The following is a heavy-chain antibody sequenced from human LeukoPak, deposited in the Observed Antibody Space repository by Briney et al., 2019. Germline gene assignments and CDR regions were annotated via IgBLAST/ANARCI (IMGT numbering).Heavy chain of an antibody. Sequence: SETLSLTCTVSGGSISSSSYYWGWIRQPPGKGLEWIGYIYYSGSTNYNPSLKSRVTISVGTSKNQFSLKLSSVTAADTAVYYCARRSGYSGYADYYFDYWGQGTLVTVSS. D-gene: IGHD5-12*01. CDR2: IYYSGST. CDR1: GGSISSSSYY. V-gene: IGHV4-61*05. CDR3: ARRSGYSGYADYYFDY. J-gene: IGHJ4*02.